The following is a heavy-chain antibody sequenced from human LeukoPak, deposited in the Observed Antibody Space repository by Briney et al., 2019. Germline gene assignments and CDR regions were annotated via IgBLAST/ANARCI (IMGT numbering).Heavy chain of an antibody. CDR3: ARQVDYYNSGSYGRPFDY. V-gene: IGHV4-61*02. Sequence: PSETLSLTCTVSGGSISSGSYDWSWIRQPAGKGLEWIGRIYTSGSTNYNPSLKSRVTISVDTSKNQFSLKLSSVTAADTAVYYCARQVDYYNSGSYGRPFDYWGQGTLVTVSS. D-gene: IGHD3-10*01. J-gene: IGHJ4*02. CDR2: IYTSGST. CDR1: GGSISSGSYD.